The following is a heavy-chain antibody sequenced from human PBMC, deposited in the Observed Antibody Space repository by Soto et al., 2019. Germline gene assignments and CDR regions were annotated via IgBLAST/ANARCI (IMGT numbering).Heavy chain of an antibody. V-gene: IGHV3-23*01. Sequence: EVQLLESGGGLVQPGGSLRLSCAASGFTFSSYAMSWVRQAPGKGLEWVSAISGSGGSTYYADSVKGRFTISRDNSKNTLYLQMNSLRAEDTAVYYCAKDGGVVPPGLPSRYFDYWGQGTLVTVSS. D-gene: IGHD2-2*01. CDR1: GFTFSSYA. J-gene: IGHJ4*02. CDR2: ISGSGGST. CDR3: AKDGGVVPPGLPSRYFDY.